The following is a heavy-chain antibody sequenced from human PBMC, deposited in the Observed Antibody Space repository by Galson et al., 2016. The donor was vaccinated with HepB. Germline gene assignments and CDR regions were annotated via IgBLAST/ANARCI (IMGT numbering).Heavy chain of an antibody. CDR2: LVPIFGTP. D-gene: IGHD5-18*01. CDR1: GGPFNNFA. CDR3: ASSYGDYDYAMDV. Sequence: SVKVSCKASGGPFNNFAISWVRQAPGQGLEWMGGLVPIFGTPNYAQNFRDRVTISADKSTSTVYMELSSLTSEDTAVFYCASSYGDYDYAMDVWGQGTTVTVSS. V-gene: IGHV1-69*06. J-gene: IGHJ6*02.